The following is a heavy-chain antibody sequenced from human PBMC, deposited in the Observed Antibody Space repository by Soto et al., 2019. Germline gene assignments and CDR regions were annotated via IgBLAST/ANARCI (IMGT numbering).Heavy chain of an antibody. CDR3: ARDRDDYGSGNYYNRIDF. CDR1: GGIFSTYA. J-gene: IGHJ4*02. Sequence: QVQLVQSGAEVKKPGSSVKVSCKASGGIFSTYAISWWRQAPGQGLEWMGGIIPIFGTPNYAQRIQCRVTITPDESTSTAYMELSRLRSEDTAVYYCARDRDDYGSGNYYNRIDFWGQGTPGTVSS. D-gene: IGHD3-10*01. V-gene: IGHV1-69*01. CDR2: IIPIFGTP.